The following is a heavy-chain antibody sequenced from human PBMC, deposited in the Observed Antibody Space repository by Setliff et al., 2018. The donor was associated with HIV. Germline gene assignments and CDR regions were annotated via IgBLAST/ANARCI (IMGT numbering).Heavy chain of an antibody. J-gene: IGHJ3*02. V-gene: IGHV3-7*03. CDR3: ARIYRSSWPFDACDI. CDR2: IKQDESEI. CDR1: EFTFSEYW. Sequence: GGSLRLSCAASEFTFSEYWMTWVRRAPGKGLEWLANIKQDESEIYYVDSVRGRFTVSRDNARNSLYLQMNSLRAEDTAIYYCARIYRSSWPFDACDIWGQGTMVTVSS. D-gene: IGHD6-6*01.